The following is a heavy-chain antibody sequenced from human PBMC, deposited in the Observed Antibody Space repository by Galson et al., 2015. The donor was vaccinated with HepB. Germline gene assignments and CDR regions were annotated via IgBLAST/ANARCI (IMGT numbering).Heavy chain of an antibody. V-gene: IGHV3-13*01. Sequence: SLRLSCAASGFTFSSYDMHWVRQATGKGLEWVSGIGSAGDTFYPGSVRGRFTISRENAKNSLYLQMNSLRAGDTAVYYCARDGGFRGVYSYGYGDYYGMDVWGQGTTVTVSS. D-gene: IGHD5-18*01. CDR1: GFTFSSYD. CDR2: IGSAGDT. CDR3: ARDGGFRGVYSYGYGDYYGMDV. J-gene: IGHJ6*02.